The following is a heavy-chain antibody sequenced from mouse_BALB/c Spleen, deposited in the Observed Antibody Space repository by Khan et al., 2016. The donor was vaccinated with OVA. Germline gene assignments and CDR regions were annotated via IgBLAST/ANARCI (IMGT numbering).Heavy chain of an antibody. CDR3: TRSYGSDFDY. CDR1: GYSFTGYF. CDR2: INPHIGET. D-gene: IGHD1-1*01. V-gene: IGHV1-20*02. J-gene: IGHJ2*01. Sequence: EVQLQQSGPELVKPGASVKISCKASGYSFTGYFMNWVMQSHGKSLEWIGRINPHIGETFYNQRFKGKATLTVDESSSTAHMELRSLASEDSAVYYCTRSYGSDFDYWGQGTTLTVSP.